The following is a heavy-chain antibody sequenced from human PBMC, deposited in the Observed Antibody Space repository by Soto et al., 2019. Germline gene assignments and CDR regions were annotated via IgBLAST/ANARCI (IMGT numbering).Heavy chain of an antibody. CDR1: GFTFSSYG. V-gene: IGHV3-33*01. CDR3: SRDLTKRGYSVTWFDP. D-gene: IGHD5-12*01. J-gene: IGHJ5*02. Sequence: GGSLRLSCAASGFTFSSYGMHWVRQAPGKGLEWVAVIWYDGSNKYYADSVKGRFTISRDNSKNTLYLQMNSLRAEETAVSYCSRDLTKRGYSVTWFDPWGQGTLVTVSS. CDR2: IWYDGSNK.